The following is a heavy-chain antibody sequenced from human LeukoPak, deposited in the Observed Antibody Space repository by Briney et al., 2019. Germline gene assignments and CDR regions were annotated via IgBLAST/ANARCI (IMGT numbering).Heavy chain of an antibody. J-gene: IGHJ4*02. CDR3: ARISIAAREADY. D-gene: IGHD6-6*01. CDR2: ISNNGSST. CDR1: GFTFSRYS. V-gene: IGHV3-64*01. Sequence: GGSLRLSCAASGFTFSRYSMHWVRQAPGKGLEYLSSISNNGSSTYYAKSVKGRFTISRDYSKNTLYLQMGSLRAEDMAVYYCARISIAAREADYWGQGTLVTVSS.